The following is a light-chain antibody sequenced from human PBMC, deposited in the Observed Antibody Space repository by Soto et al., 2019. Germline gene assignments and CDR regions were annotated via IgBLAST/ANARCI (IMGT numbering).Light chain of an antibody. CDR1: QSISNW. J-gene: IGKJ4*01. V-gene: IGKV1-5*03. Sequence: IQITQSPSALSASVRDRVTVTCRASQSISNWLAWYQQKPGKAPKLLIYKASTLESGVPSRFGGSGSGTEFTLTISSLQADDFAIYYCQQYNGYRLAFGGGTKVDIK. CDR3: QQYNGYRLA. CDR2: KAS.